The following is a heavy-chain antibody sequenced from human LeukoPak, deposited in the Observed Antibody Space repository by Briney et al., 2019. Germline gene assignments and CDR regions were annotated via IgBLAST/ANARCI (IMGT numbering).Heavy chain of an antibody. CDR3: ARHGLPALRYYYGMDV. CDR1: GYSFTSYW. D-gene: IGHD2-2*01. Sequence: GESLKISCKGSGYSFTSYWISWVRQMPGKGLEWMGRIDPSDSYTNYSPSFQGHVTISADKPISTAYLQWSSLKASDTAMYYCARHGLPALRYYYGMDVWGKGTTVTVSS. V-gene: IGHV5-10-1*01. J-gene: IGHJ6*04. CDR2: IDPSDSYT.